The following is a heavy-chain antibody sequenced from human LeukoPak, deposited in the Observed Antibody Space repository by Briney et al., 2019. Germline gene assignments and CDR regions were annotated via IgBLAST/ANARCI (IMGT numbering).Heavy chain of an antibody. J-gene: IGHJ6*03. CDR1: GGSISSGDYY. CDR3: ARVRYSGYYYYYYYMDV. Sequence: SETLSLTCTVSGGSISSGDYYWSWIRQPPGKGLEWIGYIYYSGSTYDNPSLKSRVTISVETSKNQLSLKLSSVTAADTAVYYCARVRYSGYYYYYYYMDVWGKGTTVTVSS. D-gene: IGHD5-12*01. CDR2: IYYSGST. V-gene: IGHV4-30-4*08.